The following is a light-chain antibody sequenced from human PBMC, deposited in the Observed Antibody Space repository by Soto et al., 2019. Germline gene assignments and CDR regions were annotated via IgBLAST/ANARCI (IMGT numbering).Light chain of an antibody. Sequence: QSVLTQPPSASGTPGQRVTISCSGSSSNIGSNYVYWYQQLPGTAPKLLIYRNNKRPSGVPDRFSCSKSGTSASLAISGLRSEDEADYYCAAWDDSLSGVVFGGGTKVTVL. CDR3: AAWDDSLSGVV. V-gene: IGLV1-47*01. J-gene: IGLJ2*01. CDR1: SSNIGSNY. CDR2: RNN.